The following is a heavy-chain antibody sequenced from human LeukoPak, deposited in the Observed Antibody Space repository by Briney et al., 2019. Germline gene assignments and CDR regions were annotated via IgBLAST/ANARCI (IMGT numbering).Heavy chain of an antibody. CDR2: ISYDGSNK. V-gene: IGHV3-30-3*01. CDR3: ARRGTGGASSSWYLGHMDV. CDR1: GFTFSSYA. D-gene: IGHD6-13*01. Sequence: PGGSLRLSCAASGFTFSSYAMHWVRQAPGKGLEWVAVISYDGSNKYYADSVKGRFTISRDNSKNTLYLQMNSLRAEDTAVYYCARRGTGGASSSWYLGHMDVWGQGTTVTVSS. J-gene: IGHJ6*02.